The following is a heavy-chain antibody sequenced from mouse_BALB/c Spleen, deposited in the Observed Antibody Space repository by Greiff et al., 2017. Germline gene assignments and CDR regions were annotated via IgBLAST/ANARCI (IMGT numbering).Heavy chain of an antibody. CDR1: GFTFSSYA. J-gene: IGHJ2*01. Sequence: EVQLVESGGGLVKPGGSLNLSCAASGFTFSSYAMSWVRQTPEKRLEWVATISSGGRYTYYPDSVKGRFAIARDNAKNTLYLHMSSLRSEATAMYYCAAFPTHGYYCDYWGPGTTLTVSS. CDR2: ISSGGRYT. D-gene: IGHD2-2*01. V-gene: IGHV5-9-3*01. CDR3: AAFPTHGYYCDY.